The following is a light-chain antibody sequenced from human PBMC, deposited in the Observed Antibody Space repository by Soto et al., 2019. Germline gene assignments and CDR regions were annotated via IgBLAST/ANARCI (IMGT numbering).Light chain of an antibody. V-gene: IGKV1-5*01. Sequence: DIQMTQSPSALSASIGDRVTITCRASQSISTWLAWYQHQPGKAPKLLIYDASGLESGVPSRFSGSGSGTEFTLTISSLQPDDFATYYCQQYKTDSRTFGQGTKVEFK. J-gene: IGKJ1*01. CDR1: QSISTW. CDR2: DAS. CDR3: QQYKTDSRT.